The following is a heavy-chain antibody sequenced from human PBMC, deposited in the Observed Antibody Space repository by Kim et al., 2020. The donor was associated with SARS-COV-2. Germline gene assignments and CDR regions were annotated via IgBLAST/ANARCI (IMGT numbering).Heavy chain of an antibody. Sequence: GGSLRLSCAASGFTFSDYYTSWIRQAPGKGLEWVSYISSSGSTIYYADSVKGRFTISRDNAKNSLYLQMNSLRAEDTAVYYCARERGSAVITMVPIGWFDPWGQGTLVTVSS. D-gene: IGHD3-10*01. J-gene: IGHJ5*02. V-gene: IGHV3-11*01. CDR3: ARERGSAVITMVPIGWFDP. CDR1: GFTFSDYY. CDR2: ISSSGSTI.